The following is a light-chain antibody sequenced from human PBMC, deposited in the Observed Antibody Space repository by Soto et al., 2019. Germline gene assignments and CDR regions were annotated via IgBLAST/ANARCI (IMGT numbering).Light chain of an antibody. CDR3: SSYTRRSTLV. Sequence: QSALTQPASVSGSPGQSITFSCTGTSSDVGSYNYVSWYQQHPGKAPKLMIYDVSNRPLGISNRFSGSKSGNTASLTISGLQAEDEADYYCSSYTRRSTLVFGGGTKLTV. CDR2: DVS. V-gene: IGLV2-14*03. J-gene: IGLJ2*01. CDR1: SSDVGSYNY.